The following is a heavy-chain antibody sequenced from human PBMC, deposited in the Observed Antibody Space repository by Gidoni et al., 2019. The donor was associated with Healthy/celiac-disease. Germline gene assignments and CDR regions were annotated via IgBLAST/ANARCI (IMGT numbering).Heavy chain of an antibody. CDR1: GGSFSGSY. CDR3: ARWHCSSTSCYSFDY. Sequence: QVQLQQWGAGLLKPSETLSLTCAVYGGSFSGSYWSWIRQPPGKGLDWIGEINNSGRTNYNPALKSRVTISVDTSKNQFSLKLSSVTAADTAVYYCARWHCSSTSCYSFDYWGQGTLVTVSS. D-gene: IGHD2-2*01. V-gene: IGHV4-34*01. J-gene: IGHJ4*02. CDR2: INNSGRT.